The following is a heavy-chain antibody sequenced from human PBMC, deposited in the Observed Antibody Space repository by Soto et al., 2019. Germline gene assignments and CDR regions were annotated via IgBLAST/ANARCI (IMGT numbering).Heavy chain of an antibody. CDR1: GFTFSSYG. CDR3: ARDGYCSGGSCYSVPVFDY. V-gene: IGHV3-33*01. D-gene: IGHD2-15*01. CDR2: IWYDGSNK. Sequence: GSLRLSCAASGFTFSSYGMHWVRQAPGKGLEWVAVIWYDGSNKYYADSVKGRFTISRDNSKNTLYLQMNSLRAEDTAVYYCARDGYCSGGSCYSVPVFDYWGQGTLVTVS. J-gene: IGHJ4*02.